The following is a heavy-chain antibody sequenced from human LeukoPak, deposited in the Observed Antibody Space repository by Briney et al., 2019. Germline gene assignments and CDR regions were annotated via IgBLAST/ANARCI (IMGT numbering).Heavy chain of an antibody. CDR3: ARDQIDYGSGSYFFAFDI. Sequence: GASVKVSCKASGGTFSSYAISWVRQAPGQGLEWMGGIIPIFGTANYAQKFQGRVTITTDESTSTAYMELSSLRSEDTAVYYCARDQIDYGSGSYFFAFDIWVQGTRVTVCS. D-gene: IGHD3-10*01. J-gene: IGHJ3*02. CDR2: IIPIFGTA. CDR1: GGTFSSYA. V-gene: IGHV1-69*05.